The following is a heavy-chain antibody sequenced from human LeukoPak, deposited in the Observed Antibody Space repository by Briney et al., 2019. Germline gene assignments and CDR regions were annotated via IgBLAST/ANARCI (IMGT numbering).Heavy chain of an antibody. Sequence: PSETLSLTCTVSGGSISSGDYYWSWIRQPPGKGLEWIGYIYYSGSTYYNPSLKGRVTISVDTSKNQFSLKLSSVTAADTAVYYCARGGRGVRGVMEEAYWGQGALVTVSS. J-gene: IGHJ4*02. CDR3: ARGGRGVRGVMEEAY. D-gene: IGHD3-10*01. CDR2: IYYSGST. V-gene: IGHV4-30-4*01. CDR1: GGSISSGDYY.